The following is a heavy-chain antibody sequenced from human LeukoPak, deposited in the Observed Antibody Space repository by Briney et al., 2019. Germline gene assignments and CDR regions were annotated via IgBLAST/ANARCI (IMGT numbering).Heavy chain of an antibody. Sequence: PGGSLRLSCAASGFTFSDYYMSWIRQAPGKGLEWVSYISSSGSTIYYADSVKGRFTISRDNAKNSLYLQMNSLRAEDTAVYCCARDRGGDYSSSYFDYWGQGTLVTVSS. J-gene: IGHJ4*02. V-gene: IGHV3-11*01. D-gene: IGHD6-13*01. CDR1: GFTFSDYY. CDR3: ARDRGGDYSSSYFDY. CDR2: ISSSGSTI.